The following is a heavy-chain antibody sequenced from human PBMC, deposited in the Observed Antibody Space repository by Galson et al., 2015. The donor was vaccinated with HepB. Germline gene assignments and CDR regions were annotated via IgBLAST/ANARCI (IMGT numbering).Heavy chain of an antibody. D-gene: IGHD2-2*01. CDR2: ISGDGSQK. CDR3: AKDAGSVIEPTAILGY. CDR1: GFSLRSYG. Sequence: SLRLSCAASGFSLRSYGMHWVRQAQGKGLEGVAGISGDGSQKYYADSVKGRFSVSREDSKNTLYLQMISLRPDDTAVYHCAKDAGSVIEPTAILGYWGQGTLVSVPS. J-gene: IGHJ4*02. V-gene: IGHV3-30*18.